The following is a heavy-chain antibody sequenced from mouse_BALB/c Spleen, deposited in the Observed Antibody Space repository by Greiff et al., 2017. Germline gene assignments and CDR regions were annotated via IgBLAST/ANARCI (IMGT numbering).Heavy chain of an antibody. CDR2: INPSSGYT. D-gene: IGHD1-2*01. CDR3: AREQNSLLHY. J-gene: IGHJ2*01. CDR1: GYTFTSYT. Sequence: QVQLKQSAAELARPGASVKMSCKASGYTFTSYTMHWVKQRPGQGLEWIGYINPSSGYTEYNQKFKDKTTLTADKSSSTAYMQLSSLTSEDSAVYYCAREQNSLLHYWGQGTTLTVSS. V-gene: IGHV1-4*02.